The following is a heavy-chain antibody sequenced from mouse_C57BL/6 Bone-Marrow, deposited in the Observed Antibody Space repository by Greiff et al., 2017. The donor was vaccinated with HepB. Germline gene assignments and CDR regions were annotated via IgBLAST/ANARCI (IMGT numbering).Heavy chain of an antibody. CDR3: TPLWLRFDY. Sequence: DVKLQESGAELVRPGASVKLSCTASGFNIKDDYMHWVKQRPEQGLEWIGWIDPENGDTEYASKFQGKATITADTSSNTAYLQLSSLTSEDTAVYYCTPLWLRFDYWGQGTTLTVSS. J-gene: IGHJ2*01. D-gene: IGHD2-2*01. CDR1: GFNIKDDY. V-gene: IGHV14-4*01. CDR2: IDPENGDT.